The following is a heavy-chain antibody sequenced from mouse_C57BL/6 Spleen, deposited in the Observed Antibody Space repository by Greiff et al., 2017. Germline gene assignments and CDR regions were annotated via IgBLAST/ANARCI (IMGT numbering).Heavy chain of an antibody. V-gene: IGHV1-72*01. CDR2: IDPNSGGT. J-gene: IGHJ4*01. CDR3: SRCITTVGATDYSMDY. CDR1: GYTFTSYW. D-gene: IGHD1-1*01. Sequence: QVQLQQPGAELVKPGASVKLSCKASGYTFTSYWMHWVKQRPGRGLEWIGRIDPNSGGTKYNEKFKSKATLTVDKPSITAYMNLSSLTSEDSAVYYCSRCITTVGATDYSMDYWGQGASVTVST.